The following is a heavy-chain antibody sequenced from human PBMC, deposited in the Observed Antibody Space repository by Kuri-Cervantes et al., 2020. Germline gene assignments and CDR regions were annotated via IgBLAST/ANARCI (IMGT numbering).Heavy chain of an antibody. CDR2: INHSGST. D-gene: IGHD3-10*01. CDR1: GGSFSGYY. J-gene: IGHJ3*02. Sequence: GSLRLSCAVYGGSFSGYYWSWIRQPPGKGLEWIGEINHSGSTNYNPSLKSRVTISVDTSKNQFSLKLSSVTAADTAVYYCARDLPGDLWFGELLNAFDIWGQGTMVTVSS. V-gene: IGHV4-34*01. CDR3: ARDLPGDLWFGELLNAFDI.